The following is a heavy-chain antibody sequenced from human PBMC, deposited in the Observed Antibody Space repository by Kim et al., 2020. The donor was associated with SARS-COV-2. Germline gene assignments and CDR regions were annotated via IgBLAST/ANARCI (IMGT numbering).Heavy chain of an antibody. Sequence: AVSVQSRITINPDTSDNQFSLRLNSVTPEDTAVYYCARRSTSSSGFSFDYWGQGALVTVSS. V-gene: IGHV6-1*01. D-gene: IGHD6-19*01. J-gene: IGHJ4*02. CDR3: ARRSTSSSGFSFDY.